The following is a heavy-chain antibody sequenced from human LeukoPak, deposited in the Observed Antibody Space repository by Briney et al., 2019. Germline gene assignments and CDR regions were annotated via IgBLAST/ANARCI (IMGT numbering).Heavy chain of an antibody. Sequence: PSETLSLTCTVSGGSISSYYWGWIWQPPGKGLEWIGYIYYSGSTNYNPSLKSRVTISVDTSKNPFSLKLSSVTAADTAGYYCARDERGWFDPWGQGTLVTVSS. D-gene: IGHD3-10*01. J-gene: IGHJ5*02. V-gene: IGHV4-59*01. CDR2: IYYSGST. CDR1: GGSISSYY. CDR3: ARDERGWFDP.